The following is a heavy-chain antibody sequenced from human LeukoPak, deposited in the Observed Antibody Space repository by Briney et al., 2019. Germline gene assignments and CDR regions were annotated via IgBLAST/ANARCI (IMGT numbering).Heavy chain of an antibody. CDR1: GYTFTGYY. CDR2: IYPGDSDT. D-gene: IGHD3-10*01. CDR3: ARRNYYRGKYNWFDP. J-gene: IGHJ5*02. V-gene: IGHV5-51*01. Sequence: KVSCKASGYTFTGYYMHWVRQMPGKGLEWMGLIYPGDSDTRYSPSFQGQVTFSADRSINTAYLHLSSVKASDTAMYFCARRNYYRGKYNWFDPWGQGTQVTVSS.